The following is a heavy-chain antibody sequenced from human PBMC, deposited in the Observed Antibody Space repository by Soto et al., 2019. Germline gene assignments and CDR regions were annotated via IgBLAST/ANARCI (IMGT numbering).Heavy chain of an antibody. D-gene: IGHD6-6*01. CDR2: IYYSGST. CDR3: ARVSSSSSEYFDY. Sequence: PSETLSLTCTVSGGSISTYYWSWIRQPPGKGLEWIGYIYYSGSTSYNPSLKSRVTISIDTSKNQFSLNLTSVTAADTAVYYCARVSSSSSEYFDYWGQGTLVTVSS. CDR1: GGSISTYY. J-gene: IGHJ4*02. V-gene: IGHV4-59*08.